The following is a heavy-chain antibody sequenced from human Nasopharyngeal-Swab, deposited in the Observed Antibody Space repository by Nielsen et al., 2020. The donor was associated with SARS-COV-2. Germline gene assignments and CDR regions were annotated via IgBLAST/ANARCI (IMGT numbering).Heavy chain of an antibody. CDR3: AKGRYCSGGACYFSGFDY. Sequence: WIRQPPGKGLEWVSGVSGSGGTTKYADSVKGRFTISRDNSKNKLYLQMHSLRVEDTAVYYCAKGRYCSGGACYFSGFDYWGLGTLVTVSS. V-gene: IGHV3-23*01. D-gene: IGHD2-15*01. J-gene: IGHJ4*02. CDR2: VSGSGGTT.